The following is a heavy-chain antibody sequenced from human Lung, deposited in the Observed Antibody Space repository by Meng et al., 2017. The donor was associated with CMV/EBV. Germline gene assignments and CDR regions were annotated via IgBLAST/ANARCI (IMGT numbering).Heavy chain of an antibody. CDR2: IKQDGSEK. Sequence: ESLKISXVASGFTFNTYWMSWVRQAPGKGLEWVANIKQDGSEKYYVGSVKGRFTISRDNAKNSLYLQMNSLRAEDTAVYYCARDPRVKSYVVVPAASDYWGQGTMVTVSS. CDR3: ARDPRVKSYVVVPAASDY. D-gene: IGHD2-2*01. CDR1: GFTFNTYW. V-gene: IGHV3-7*01. J-gene: IGHJ4*02.